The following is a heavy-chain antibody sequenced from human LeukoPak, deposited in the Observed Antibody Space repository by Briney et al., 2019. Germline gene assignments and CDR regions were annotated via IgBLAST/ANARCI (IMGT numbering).Heavy chain of an antibody. CDR3: AKDQRGFGGVTTFDY. V-gene: IGHV3-23*01. CDR1: GFTFSSYA. D-gene: IGHD3-16*01. Sequence: AGGSLRLSCAASGFTFSSYAMSWVRQAPGKGLEWVSAISGSGGSTYYADSVKGRFTISRDNSKNTLYLQMNSLRAEDTAVYYCAKDQRGFGGVTTFDYWGQGTLVTVSS. J-gene: IGHJ4*02. CDR2: ISGSGGST.